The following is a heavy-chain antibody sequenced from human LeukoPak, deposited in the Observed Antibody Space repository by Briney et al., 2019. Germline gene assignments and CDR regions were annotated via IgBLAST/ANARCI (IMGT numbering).Heavy chain of an antibody. V-gene: IGHV3-23*01. CDR1: GFTFSSYA. CDR3: AKIGIAAGDTDY. CDR2: ISASGDST. J-gene: IGHJ4*02. Sequence: GGSLRLSCAASGFTFSSYAMSWARQAPGKGLEWVSTISASGDSTYYADSVKGRFTIFRDLSRNTLYVQMNSLRAEDTALYYCAKIGIAAGDTDYWGQGTLVTVSS. D-gene: IGHD6-13*01.